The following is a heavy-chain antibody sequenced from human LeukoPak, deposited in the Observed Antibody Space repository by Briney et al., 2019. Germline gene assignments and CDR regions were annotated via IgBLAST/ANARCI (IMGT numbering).Heavy chain of an antibody. CDR2: IYYSGST. CDR1: GGSISSYY. V-gene: IGHV4-59*01. Sequence: PSETLSLTCTVSGGSISSYYWSWIRQPPGKGLEWIGYIYYSGSTNYNPSLKSRVTISVDTSKNQFSLKLSSVTAADTAVYYCARSMYYYDSSGYGYWGQGTLVTVSS. D-gene: IGHD3-22*01. CDR3: ARSMYYYDSSGYGY. J-gene: IGHJ4*02.